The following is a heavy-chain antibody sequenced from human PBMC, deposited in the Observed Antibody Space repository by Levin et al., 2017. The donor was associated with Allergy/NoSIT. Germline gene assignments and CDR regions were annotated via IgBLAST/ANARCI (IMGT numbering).Heavy chain of an antibody. CDR1: GFSLSTTGMR. CDR3: ARISSSGWDAFDI. Sequence: SGPTLVKPTQTLTLTCTFSGFSLSTTGMRVSWIRQPPGKALEWLARIDWDDDKFYSASLKTRLTISKDTSKNQVVLTMTKMDPVDTATYYCARISSSGWDAFDIWGQGTMVTVSS. V-gene: IGHV2-70*04. J-gene: IGHJ3*02. D-gene: IGHD6-19*01. CDR2: IDWDDDK.